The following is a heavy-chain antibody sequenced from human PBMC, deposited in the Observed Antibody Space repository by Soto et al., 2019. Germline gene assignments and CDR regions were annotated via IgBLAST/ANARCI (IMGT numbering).Heavy chain of an antibody. CDR3: ARAPYYYDSSGPPYYYYYGMDV. CDR2: IYYSGST. CDR1: GGSVSSGSYY. V-gene: IGHV4-61*01. Sequence: QVQLQESGPGLVKPSETLSLTCTVSGGSVSSGSYYWSWIRQPPGKGLEWIGYIYYSGSTNYNPSLKSRVTISVDTSKNQFSLKLSSVTAADTAVYYCARAPYYYDSSGPPYYYYYGMDVWGQGTTVTVSS. D-gene: IGHD3-22*01. J-gene: IGHJ6*02.